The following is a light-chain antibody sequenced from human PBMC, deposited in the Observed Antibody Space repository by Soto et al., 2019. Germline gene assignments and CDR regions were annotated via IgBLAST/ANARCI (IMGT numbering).Light chain of an antibody. CDR2: AAS. J-gene: IGKJ2*01. Sequence: EIQMTQSPPSLSASPGDTITITCRTSQSIRSYLNWYQEKSGTAPRLLIYAASTLQDGVPSRFTGSGSGTDFTLTISSLRPDDVANYFCQQTFRSPYTFGQGTKLEI. V-gene: IGKV1-39*01. CDR1: QSIRSY. CDR3: QQTFRSPYT.